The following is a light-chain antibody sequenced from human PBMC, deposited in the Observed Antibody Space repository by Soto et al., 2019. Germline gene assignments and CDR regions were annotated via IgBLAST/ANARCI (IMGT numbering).Light chain of an antibody. CDR1: QSVSSSY. CDR3: QQYNNWPLT. J-gene: IGKJ4*01. Sequence: EIVLTQSPGTLSLSPGERATLSCRASQSVSSSYLAWYQQKPGQAPRLLIYGASSRATGIPDRFSGSGSGTDFTLTISRLGPEDFAVYYCQQYNNWPLTFGGGTKVDIK. CDR2: GAS. V-gene: IGKV3-20*01.